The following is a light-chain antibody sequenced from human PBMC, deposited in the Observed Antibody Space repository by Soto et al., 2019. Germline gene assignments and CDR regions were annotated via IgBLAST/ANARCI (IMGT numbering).Light chain of an antibody. V-gene: IGKV3-20*01. J-gene: IGKJ4*01. CDR2: GSS. CDR3: QQYNDWPLT. CDR1: RSVSNNF. Sequence: DTVLTQSPGTLSLSPGERATLACRASRSVSNNFLAWYQQKPGQAPRLLIYGSSSRATGIPDRFSGSGSGTDFTLTISSLQSEDSAVYYCQQYNDWPLTFGGGTKV.